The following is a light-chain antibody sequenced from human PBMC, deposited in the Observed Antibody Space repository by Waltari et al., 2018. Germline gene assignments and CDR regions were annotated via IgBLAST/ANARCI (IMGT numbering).Light chain of an antibody. CDR2: AAS. CDR3: QQAIRLPYT. J-gene: IGKJ2*01. Sequence: DIQMTQSPSSVSASVGDRVTTTCRASQGINSWVVWYQQKPGKAPNLLFYAASSLQSGVPSRFSGSGFGTDFTLTISSLHPEDSATYYCQQAIRLPYTFGQGTKLVIK. V-gene: IGKV1-12*02. CDR1: QGINSW.